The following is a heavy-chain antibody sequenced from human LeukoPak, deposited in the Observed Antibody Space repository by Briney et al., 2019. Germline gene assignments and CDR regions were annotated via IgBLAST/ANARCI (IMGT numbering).Heavy chain of an antibody. CDR3: ASNGPCGGDCTHMGY. CDR2: IYHSGST. Sequence: PSQTLSLTCTVSGGSISSGGYYWSWIRQPPGKGLEWIGYIYHSGSTYYNPSLKSRVTISVDRSKNQFSLKLSSVTAADTAVYYCASNGPCGGDCTHMGYWGQGTLVTVSS. D-gene: IGHD2-21*01. CDR1: GGSISSGGYY. V-gene: IGHV4-30-2*01. J-gene: IGHJ4*02.